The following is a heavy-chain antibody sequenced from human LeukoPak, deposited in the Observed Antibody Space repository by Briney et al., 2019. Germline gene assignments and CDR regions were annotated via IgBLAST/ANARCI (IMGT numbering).Heavy chain of an antibody. CDR2: TYYRSKWYN. CDR3: ARHVSRYDFWNGIVGDAFDI. CDR1: GDSVSSNSAA. D-gene: IGHD3-3*01. V-gene: IGHV6-1*01. Sequence: SQTLSLTCAISGDSVSSNSAAWNWIRQSPSRGLEWLGRTYYRSKWYNDYAVSVKSRITINPDTSKNQFSLQLNSVTAADTAVYYCARHVSRYDFWNGIVGDAFDIWGQGTMVTVSS. J-gene: IGHJ3*02.